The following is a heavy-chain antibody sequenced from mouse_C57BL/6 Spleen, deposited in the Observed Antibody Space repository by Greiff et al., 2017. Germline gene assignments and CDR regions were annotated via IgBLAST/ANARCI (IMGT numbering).Heavy chain of an antibody. V-gene: IGHV5-6*01. CDR3: ARQEGDYYGSTLFDY. CDR1: GFTFSSYG. Sequence: EVHLVESGGDLVKPGGSLKLSCAASGFTFSSYGMSWVRQTPDKRLEWVATLSSGGSYTYYPDSVKGRFTISRATAKNPLYLHMSSLKSEDTAMYYCARQEGDYYGSTLFDYWGQGTTLTVSS. CDR2: LSSGGSYT. D-gene: IGHD1-1*01. J-gene: IGHJ2*01.